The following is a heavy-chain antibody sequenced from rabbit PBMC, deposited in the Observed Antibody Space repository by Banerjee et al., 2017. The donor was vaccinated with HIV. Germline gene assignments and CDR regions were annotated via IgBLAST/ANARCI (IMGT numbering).Heavy chain of an antibody. V-gene: IGHV1S45*01. D-gene: IGHD4-1*01. J-gene: IGHJ4*01. CDR2: INAANDGNK. CDR3: ARDLAGVIGWNFDL. CDR1: GFSFSSSYW. Sequence: QEQLEESGGDLVKPEGSLTLTCTASGFSFSSSYWICWVRQAPVTGLEWIACINAANDGNKCYASWAKGRFTISKTSSTTVTLEMTSLTAADTATYFCARDLAGVIGWNFDLWGPGTLVTVS.